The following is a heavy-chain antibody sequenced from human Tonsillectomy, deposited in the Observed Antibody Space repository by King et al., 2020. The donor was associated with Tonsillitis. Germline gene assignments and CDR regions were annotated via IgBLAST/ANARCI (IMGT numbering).Heavy chain of an antibody. CDR3: AKGATGIAVAGSGAFDY. J-gene: IGHJ4*02. V-gene: IGHV3-23*04. CDR1: GFTFSSYA. Sequence: QLVQSGGDLVQPGGSLRLSCAASGFTFSSYAMSWVRQAPGKGLEWVSTISGSGSGTYYADSVKGRFTISRDNFKNTLYLQMNSLRAEDTAVYYCAKGATGIAVAGSGAFDYWGQGTLVTVSS. D-gene: IGHD6-19*01. CDR2: ISGSGSGT.